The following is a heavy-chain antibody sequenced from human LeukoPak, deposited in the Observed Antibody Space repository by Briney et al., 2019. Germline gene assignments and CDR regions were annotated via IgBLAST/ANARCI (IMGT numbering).Heavy chain of an antibody. V-gene: IGHV3-74*03. D-gene: IGHD1-1*01. J-gene: IGHJ5*01. CDR1: GFIFSNTW. CDR3: ARGPQTADYWFDS. CDR2: INSDGSSA. Sequence: GGSLRLSCVASGFIFSNTWMHWVRQAPGKGLVWIARINSDGSSATYVDSVERRLTISRDNAKNTLYLEMNSLRVDDTAVYYCARGPQTADYWFDSWGQGTLVTVSS.